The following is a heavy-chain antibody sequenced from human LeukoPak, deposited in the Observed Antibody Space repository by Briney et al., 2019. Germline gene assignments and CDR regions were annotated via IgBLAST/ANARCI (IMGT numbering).Heavy chain of an antibody. D-gene: IGHD3-10*02. Sequence: PSETLSLTCAVYGGSFSGYYWSWIRQPPGKGLEWIGEINHSGSTNCNPSLKSRVTISVDTSKNQLSLKLSSVTAADTAVYYCARSKTYVYYYYMDVWGKGTTVTVSS. CDR1: GGSFSGYY. CDR2: INHSGST. CDR3: ARSKTYVYYYYMDV. J-gene: IGHJ6*03. V-gene: IGHV4-34*01.